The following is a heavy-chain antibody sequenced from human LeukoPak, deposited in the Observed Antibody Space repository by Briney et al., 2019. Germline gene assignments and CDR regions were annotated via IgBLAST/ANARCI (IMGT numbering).Heavy chain of an antibody. V-gene: IGHV3-23*01. Sequence: GGSLRLSCAASGFTFSSYAMSWVRQAPGKGLEWVSAISGSGGSTYYADSVKGRSTISRDNSKNTLYLQMNSLRAEDTAVYYCAKDLTMVRGVIITSALDYWGQGTLVTVSS. CDR1: GFTFSSYA. CDR3: AKDLTMVRGVIITSALDY. D-gene: IGHD3-10*01. J-gene: IGHJ4*02. CDR2: ISGSGGST.